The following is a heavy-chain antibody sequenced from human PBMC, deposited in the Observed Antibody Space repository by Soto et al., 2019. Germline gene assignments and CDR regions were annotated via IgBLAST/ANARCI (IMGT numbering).Heavy chain of an antibody. CDR1: GYTFTGYY. V-gene: IGHV1-2*04. CDR3: ARERIVATVGVDQGDYGMDV. D-gene: IGHD5-12*01. CDR2: INPNSGGT. J-gene: IGHJ6*02. Sequence: QVQLVQSGAEVKKPGASVKVSCKASGYTFTGYYMHWVRQAPGHGLEWMGWINPNSGGTNYAQKFQGWVTMTRDTSISTAYMELSRLRSDDTAVYYCARERIVATVGVDQGDYGMDVWGQGTTVTVSS.